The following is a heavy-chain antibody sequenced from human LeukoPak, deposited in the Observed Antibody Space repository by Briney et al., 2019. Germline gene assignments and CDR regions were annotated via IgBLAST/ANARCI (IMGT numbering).Heavy chain of an antibody. CDR2: ISGPANYI. CDR1: GFTFSNNA. V-gene: IGHV3-23*01. J-gene: IGHJ4*02. CDR3: TKATLITMLRGVYFDS. Sequence: GGSLRLSCVASGFTFSNNAMSWVRQAPGKGLEWVSSISGPANYIYYADSVKGRCTISRDNSKNTLYLQMNSLRAEDTAVYYCTKATLITMLRGVYFDSWGQGTLVTVSS. D-gene: IGHD3-10*01.